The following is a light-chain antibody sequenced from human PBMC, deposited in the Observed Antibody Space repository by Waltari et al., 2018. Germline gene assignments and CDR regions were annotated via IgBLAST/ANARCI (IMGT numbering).Light chain of an antibody. CDR2: DVS. CDR1: SSDIGSYVY. J-gene: IGLJ2*01. Sequence: QSALTQPASVSGSPGQSITISCTGTSSDIGSYVYASWYQQHPGKAPKLLIYDVSNRTAGVAFRFASSKSGDTASLTISGLQAEDEADYYCSSFTGSGVLFGGGTKVTVL. V-gene: IGLV2-14*03. CDR3: SSFTGSGVL.